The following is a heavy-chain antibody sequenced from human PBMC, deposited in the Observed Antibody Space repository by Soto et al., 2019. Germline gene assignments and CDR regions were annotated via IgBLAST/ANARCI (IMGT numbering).Heavy chain of an antibody. D-gene: IGHD5-12*01. V-gene: IGHV4-39*01. Sequence: SETLSLTCTVSGGSISSSSYYWGWIRQPPGKGLEWIGIIYYSGSTYYNPSLKSRVTISVDTSKNRFSLKLGSVTAADTAVYYCARRDGYNAFDIWGQGTMVTVSS. CDR3: ARRDGYNAFDI. CDR2: IYYSGST. CDR1: GGSISSSSYY. J-gene: IGHJ3*02.